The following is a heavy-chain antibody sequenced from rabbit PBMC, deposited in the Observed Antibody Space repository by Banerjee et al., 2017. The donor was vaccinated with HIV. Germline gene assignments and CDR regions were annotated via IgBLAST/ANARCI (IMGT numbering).Heavy chain of an antibody. CDR3: ARDLDGDGSSHFNL. J-gene: IGHJ4*01. Sequence: QSLEESGGGLVKPGGTLTLTCKASGIDLSSDHDMCWVRQAPGKGLEWIGCIYIGSSGSTYYASWAKGRFTISKTSSTTVTLQMSSLTAADTATYFCARDLDGDGSSHFNLWGPGTLVTVS. V-gene: IGHV1S40*01. CDR2: IYIGSSGST. D-gene: IGHD5-1*01. CDR1: GIDLSSDHD.